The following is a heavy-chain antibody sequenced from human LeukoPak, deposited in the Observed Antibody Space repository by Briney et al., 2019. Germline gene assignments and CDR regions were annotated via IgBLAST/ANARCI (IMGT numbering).Heavy chain of an antibody. V-gene: IGHV1-46*01. CDR1: GYTFTSYY. CDR3: ARGVHVRKYDSNHNCFDP. Sequence: ASVKVSCKASGYTFTSYYMYWVRQAPGQGLEWMGLINPGGGSTNYAQKFQGRVTVTRDMSTSTVYMELSSLRSDDTAVYSCARGVHVRKYDSNHNCFDPWGQGTLVAVSS. J-gene: IGHJ5*02. CDR2: INPGGGST. D-gene: IGHD3-22*01.